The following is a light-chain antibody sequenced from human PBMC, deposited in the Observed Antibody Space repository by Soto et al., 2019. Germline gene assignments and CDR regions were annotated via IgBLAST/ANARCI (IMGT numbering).Light chain of an antibody. J-gene: IGKJ4*01. V-gene: IGKV3-11*01. Sequence: EIVLTQSPATLAFSPGERATLSCRASQRIGTFLGWYQQKPGQAPRLLIYDISNRATGVPARFSGSGSGTDLTLTISSVEPEDFAVYYCQQSRNWPLSPLAFGGGTKVEI. CDR3: QQSRNWPLSPLA. CDR1: QRIGTF. CDR2: DIS.